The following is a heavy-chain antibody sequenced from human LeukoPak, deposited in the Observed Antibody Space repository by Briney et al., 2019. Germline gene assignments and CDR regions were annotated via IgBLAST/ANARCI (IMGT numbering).Heavy chain of an antibody. CDR2: INPNSGGT. CDR3: ARLAPDVGYYYDSSGPPTLDY. Sequence: ASVKVSCKASGYTFTGYYMHWVRQAPGQGLEWMGWINPNSGGTNYAQKFQGRVTMTRDTSISTAYMELSRLRSDDTAVYYCARLAPDVGYYYDSSGPPTLDYWGQGTLVTVSS. D-gene: IGHD3-22*01. V-gene: IGHV1-2*02. CDR1: GYTFTGYY. J-gene: IGHJ4*02.